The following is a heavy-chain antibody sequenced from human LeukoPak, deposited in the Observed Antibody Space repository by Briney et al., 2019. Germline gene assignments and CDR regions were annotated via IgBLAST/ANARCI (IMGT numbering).Heavy chain of an antibody. CDR2: ISWNSGSI. Sequence: PGGSLRLSCTASGFTFGDYAMHWVRQAPGKGLEWVSGISWNSGSIGYADSVKGRFTISRDNAKNSLYLQMDSLRAEDTALYYCAKGPIVLMVYAIPGPFDYWGQGTLVTVSS. CDR3: AKGPIVLMVYAIPGPFDY. CDR1: GFTFGDYA. V-gene: IGHV3-9*01. D-gene: IGHD2-8*01. J-gene: IGHJ4*02.